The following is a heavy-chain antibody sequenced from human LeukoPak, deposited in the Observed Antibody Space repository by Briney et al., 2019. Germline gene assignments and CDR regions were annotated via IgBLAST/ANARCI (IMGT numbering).Heavy chain of an antibody. CDR3: IRDTSNDS. D-gene: IGHD4-17*01. CDR2: INLNSGGT. J-gene: IGHJ4*02. Sequence: GASVKVSCKASGYTFTGYFIHWMRQAPGQGLEWMAWINLNSGGTKYAQKFQGRVTVTRDTSINTAYMELSRLTSDDTAVYYCIRDTSNDSWGQGTLVTVSS. V-gene: IGHV1-2*02. CDR1: GYTFTGYF.